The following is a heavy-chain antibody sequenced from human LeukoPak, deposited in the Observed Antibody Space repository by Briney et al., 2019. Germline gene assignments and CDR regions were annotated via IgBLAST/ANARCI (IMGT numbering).Heavy chain of an antibody. CDR2: IYYSGGT. V-gene: IGHV4-59*08. CDR3: ARRRFSYGDNDAFDI. CDR1: RGSLSSYY. Sequence: PSETLSLTCTVSRGSLSSYYWSWIRQPPGKGLEWIGYIYYSGGTNYNPSLESRVTISVDTSTNQFSLKLGSVTAADTAVYYRARRRFSYGDNDAFDIWGQGTMVTVSS. D-gene: IGHD5-18*01. J-gene: IGHJ3*02.